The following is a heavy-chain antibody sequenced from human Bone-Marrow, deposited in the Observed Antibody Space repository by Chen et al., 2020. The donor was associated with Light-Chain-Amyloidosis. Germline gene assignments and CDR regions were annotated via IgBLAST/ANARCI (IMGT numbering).Heavy chain of an antibody. J-gene: IGHJ4*01. Sequence: QMQLVESGGGVVQPGRSLRLSCAASGFTFSNYGMHWVRQAPGKGLEWVAVISYHGNDKYYADSMKGRFTISRDNFKSTIYLQMDSLRAEDTAVYYCAKDLLPRTVTTLGYWGQGTLVSVSS. CDR2: ISYHGNDK. D-gene: IGHD4-17*01. CDR1: GFTFSNYG. V-gene: IGHV3-30*18. CDR3: AKDLLPRTVTTLGY.